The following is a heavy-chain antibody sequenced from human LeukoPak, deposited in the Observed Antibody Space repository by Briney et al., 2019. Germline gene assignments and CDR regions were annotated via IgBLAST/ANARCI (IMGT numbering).Heavy chain of an antibody. D-gene: IGHD1-26*01. CDR2: IYPGDSDT. V-gene: IGHV5-51*01. CDR1: GYNFTNYW. Sequence: GESLKISCKGSGYNFTNYWIGWVRQMPGKGLEWMGIIYPGDSDTRYSPSFQGQVTISADKSISTAYLQWSSLKASDTAIYYCARHLRVGATQSNFDFWGQGTLVTVSS. CDR3: ARHLRVGATQSNFDF. J-gene: IGHJ4*02.